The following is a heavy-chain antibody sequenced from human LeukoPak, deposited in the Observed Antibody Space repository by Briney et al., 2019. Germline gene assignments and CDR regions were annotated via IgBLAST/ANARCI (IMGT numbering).Heavy chain of an antibody. J-gene: IGHJ6*04. CDR3: AKECSGSYYYYYYGMDV. CDR2: ISYDGSNK. Sequence: GRSLRLSCAASGFTFSSYGMHWVRQAPGKGLEWVAVISYDGSNKYYAGSVKGRFTISRDNSKNTLYLQMNSLRAEDTAVYYCAKECSGSYYYYYYGMDVWGKGTTVTVSS. D-gene: IGHD3-10*02. CDR1: GFTFSSYG. V-gene: IGHV3-30*18.